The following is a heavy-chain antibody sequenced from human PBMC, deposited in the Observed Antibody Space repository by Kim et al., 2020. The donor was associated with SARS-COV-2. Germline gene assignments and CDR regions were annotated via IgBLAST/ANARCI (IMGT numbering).Heavy chain of an antibody. J-gene: IGHJ4*02. CDR2: ISPGGDYI. CDR3: ATQALLSSITGFATPFDY. D-gene: IGHD1-20*01. Sequence: GGSLRLSCAASGFTFSSYAMTWVRQAPGKGLEWVSSISPGGDYIYYADSVKGRFTVSRDNSKNTLYVQMNSLRAEDTAVFYCATQALLSSITGFATPFDYWGQGTLVTVSS. V-gene: IGHV3-23*01. CDR1: GFTFSSYA.